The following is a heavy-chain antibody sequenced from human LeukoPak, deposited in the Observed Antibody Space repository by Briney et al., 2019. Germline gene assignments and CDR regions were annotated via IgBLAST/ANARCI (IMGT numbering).Heavy chain of an antibody. V-gene: IGHV3-9*01. Sequence: GRSLRLSCAASGFTFNDYAMLWVRQAPGKGLEWVSGISWNSDNIGYADSVKGRFTISRDNAKNSLYLQMNSLRTEDTALYYCAKTIVRDSYGSFLGDYGMDVWGQGTTVTVSS. CDR3: AKTIVRDSYGSFLGDYGMDV. D-gene: IGHD5-18*01. CDR1: GFTFNDYA. J-gene: IGHJ6*02. CDR2: ISWNSDNI.